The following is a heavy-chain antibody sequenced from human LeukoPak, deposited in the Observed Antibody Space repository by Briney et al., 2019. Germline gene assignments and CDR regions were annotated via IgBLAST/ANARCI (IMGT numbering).Heavy chain of an antibody. D-gene: IGHD2-8*01. CDR1: GGSISSSSYY. J-gene: IGHJ4*02. V-gene: IGHV4-39*07. CDR3: AREMGYFDY. Sequence: PSETLSLTCTVSGGSISSSSYYWSWIRQPPGKGLEWIGEINHSGSTNYNPSLKSRVTISVDTSKNQFSLKLSSVTAADTAVYYCAREMGYFDYWGQGTLVTVSS. CDR2: INHSGST.